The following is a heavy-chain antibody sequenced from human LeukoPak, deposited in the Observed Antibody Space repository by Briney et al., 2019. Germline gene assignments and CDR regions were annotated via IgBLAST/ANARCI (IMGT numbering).Heavy chain of an antibody. CDR3: ARGNPYYYDSGSYMDV. D-gene: IGHD3-10*01. CDR1: GYTLTSYD. V-gene: IGHV1-8*01. J-gene: IGHJ6*03. CDR2: LNPDSGNT. Sequence: ASVKVSCQASGYTLTSYDINWVRLATGQGLEWMGWLNPDSGNTGFAQKFKGRLTMTRDTSINTAYMELSSLRSEGSAVYFCARGNPYYYDSGSYMDVWGKGTTVTVSS.